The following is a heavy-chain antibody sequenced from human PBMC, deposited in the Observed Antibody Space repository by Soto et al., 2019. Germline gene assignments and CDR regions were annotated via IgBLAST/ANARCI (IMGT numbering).Heavy chain of an antibody. CDR1: GFTFREHS. Sequence: EVQLLESGGGLVQPGGSLRLSCAASGFTFREHSMSWVRQSPGKGLEWVSGLSATGESTHYAEAVKGRFTISRDNSRNTLYLQMNFLRGEDTAVDSCAQSLGDSWEQSVFDMWGQGTMVTVSS. CDR2: LSATGEST. J-gene: IGHJ3*02. D-gene: IGHD3-16*01. CDR3: AQSLGDSWEQSVFDM. V-gene: IGHV3-23*01.